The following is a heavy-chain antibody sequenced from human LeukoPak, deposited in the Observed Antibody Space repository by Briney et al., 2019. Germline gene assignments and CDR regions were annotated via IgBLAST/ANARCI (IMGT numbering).Heavy chain of an antibody. CDR1: GGSFSGYY. CDR2: INHSGST. Sequence: SGTLSLTCAVYGGSFSGYYWSWIRQPPGKGLEWTGEINHSGSTNYNPSLKSRVTISVDTSKNQFSLKLSSVTAADTAVYYCARGPFCAYWGQGTLVTVSS. CDR3: ARGPFCAY. J-gene: IGHJ4*02. V-gene: IGHV4-34*01. D-gene: IGHD2-21*01.